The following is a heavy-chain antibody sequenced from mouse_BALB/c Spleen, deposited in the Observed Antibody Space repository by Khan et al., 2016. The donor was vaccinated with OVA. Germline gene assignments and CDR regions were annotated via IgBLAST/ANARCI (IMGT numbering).Heavy chain of an antibody. CDR3: ARDRIDY. CDR1: GYTFTSYW. CDR2: INPTSGYT. V-gene: IGHV1-7*01. Sequence: VQLQESGAELAKPGAPVKMSCKASGYTFTSYWMHWIKQRPGQGLEWIGYINPTSGYTDYNQKFKEKATLTADKSSSTAYMQLSSLTSNDSAVYYCARDRIDYWGQGTARTVSS. J-gene: IGHJ2*01.